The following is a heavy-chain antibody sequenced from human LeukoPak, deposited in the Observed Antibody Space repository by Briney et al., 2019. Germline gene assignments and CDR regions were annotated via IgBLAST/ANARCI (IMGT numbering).Heavy chain of an antibody. J-gene: IGHJ4*02. CDR1: GGSISSYY. D-gene: IGHD2-15*01. V-gene: IGHV4-59*01. CDR2: IYYSGST. Sequence: PSETLSLTCTVSGGSISSYYWSWIRQPPGKGLEWIGYIYYSGSTDYNPSLKSRVTISVDTSKNQFSLKLSSVTAADTAVYYCAKPPAPPMVAEDRVFDYWGQGTLVTVSS. CDR3: AKPPAPPMVAEDRVFDY.